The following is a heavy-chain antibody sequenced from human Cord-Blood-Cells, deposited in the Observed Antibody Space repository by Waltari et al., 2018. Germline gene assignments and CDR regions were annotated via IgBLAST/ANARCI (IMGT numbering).Heavy chain of an antibody. V-gene: IGHV1-3*01. CDR3: ARDQYDSSGYYYY. Sequence: QVQLVQSGAEVKKPGASVKVSCKASGYTFTSYAMHWVRQAPGQRLEWMGWINVGNGNTKYSQKFQGRVTITRDTSASTAYMELSSLRSEDTAVYYCARDQYDSSGYYYYWGQGTLVTVSS. CDR2: INVGNGNT. CDR1: GYTFTSYA. J-gene: IGHJ4*02. D-gene: IGHD3-22*01.